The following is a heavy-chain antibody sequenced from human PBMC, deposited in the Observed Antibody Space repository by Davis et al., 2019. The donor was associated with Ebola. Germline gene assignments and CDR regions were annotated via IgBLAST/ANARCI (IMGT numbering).Heavy chain of an antibody. D-gene: IGHD2-15*01. CDR2: ISSSGSTI. CDR3: ARVSEGCSGGSCYDGMDV. J-gene: IGHJ6*04. CDR1: GFTFSDYY. V-gene: IGHV3-11*01. Sequence: GGSLRPSCAASGFTFSDYYMSWIRQAPGKGLEWVSYISSSGSTIYYADSVKGRFTISRDNAKNSLYLQMNSLRAEDTAVYYCARVSEGCSGGSCYDGMDVWGKGTTVTVSS.